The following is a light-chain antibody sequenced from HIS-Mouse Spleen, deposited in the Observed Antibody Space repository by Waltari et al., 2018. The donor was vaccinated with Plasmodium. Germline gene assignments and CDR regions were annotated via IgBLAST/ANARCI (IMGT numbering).Light chain of an antibody. CDR2: ATS. CDR3: LQDYNYPYT. J-gene: IGKJ2*01. CDR1: QGIRND. Sequence: AIQITQSPSSLSAPVGDRVTITCRASQGIRNDLGWYQQKPGKAPKLLISATSSLQSGVPSRFSGSGSGTDFTLTISSLQPEDFATYYCLQDYNYPYTFGQGTKLEIK. V-gene: IGKV1-6*01.